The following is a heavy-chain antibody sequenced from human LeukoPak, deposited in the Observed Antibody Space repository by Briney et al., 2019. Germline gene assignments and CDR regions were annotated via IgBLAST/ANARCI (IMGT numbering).Heavy chain of an antibody. Sequence: ASVKVSCKASGGTFSSYAISWVRQAPGQGLEWMGWISAYNGNTNYAQKLQGRVTMTTDTSTSTAHMELRSLRSDDTAVYYCARNYDYVWGSYRFHPLDYWGQGTLVTVSS. J-gene: IGHJ4*02. CDR3: ARNYDYVWGSYRFHPLDY. V-gene: IGHV1-18*01. CDR2: ISAYNGNT. D-gene: IGHD3-16*02. CDR1: GGTFSSYA.